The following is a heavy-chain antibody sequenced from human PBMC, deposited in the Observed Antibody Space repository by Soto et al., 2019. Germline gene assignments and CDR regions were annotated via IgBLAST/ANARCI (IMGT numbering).Heavy chain of an antibody. J-gene: IGHJ4*02. D-gene: IGHD3-22*01. CDR3: ARSRGGYFDY. V-gene: IGHV4-59*01. CDR1: GVSISSYY. Sequence: QVQLQESGPGLAKPSETLSLTCTVSGVSISSYYWSWIRQPPGKGLEWIGYIYYSGSTNYNPSLKSRVTISVDTSKNQFSLKLSSVTAADTAVYYCARSRGGYFDYWGQGTLVIVSS. CDR2: IYYSGST.